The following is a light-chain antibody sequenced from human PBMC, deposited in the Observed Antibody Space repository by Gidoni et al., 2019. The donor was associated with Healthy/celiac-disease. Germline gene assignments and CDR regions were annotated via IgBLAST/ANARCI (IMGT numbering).Light chain of an antibody. CDR2: EVS. V-gene: IGLV2-14*01. CDR3: SSDTSSSTPHFVV. J-gene: IGLJ2*01. CDR1: SSDVGGYTH. Sequence: QAALTQPASVSGSPGQSITIPCTGTSSDVGGYTHAPWSQQHPGKDPKPMIYEVSHRPSGVSNRFSGSNSRNTASLTISGLQAEDEADYYCSSDTSSSTPHFVVFGGGTKLTVL.